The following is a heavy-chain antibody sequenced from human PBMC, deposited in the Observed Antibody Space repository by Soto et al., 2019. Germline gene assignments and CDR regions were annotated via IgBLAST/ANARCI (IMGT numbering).Heavy chain of an antibody. CDR1: GFTFSGFG. CDR3: ATALRGSSYYVPDS. D-gene: IGHD1-26*01. V-gene: IGHV3-30*03. Sequence: QVQLVESGGGVVQPGRSLRLSCAASGFTFSGFGMHWVRQAPGEGLEWVAVISNDEATQYYADSVEGRFTISRDNSKNTLYLQMDSLRPEDTAVYYCATALRGSSYYVPDSWGQGSLVIVSS. J-gene: IGHJ5*02. CDR2: ISNDEATQ.